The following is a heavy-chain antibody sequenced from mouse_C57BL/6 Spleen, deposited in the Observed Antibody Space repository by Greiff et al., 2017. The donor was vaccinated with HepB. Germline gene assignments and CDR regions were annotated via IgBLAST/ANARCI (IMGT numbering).Heavy chain of an antibody. D-gene: IGHD1-1*01. V-gene: IGHV1-69*01. CDR2: IDPSDSYT. Sequence: QVQLKQPGAELVMPGASVKLSCKASGYTFTSYWMHWVKQRPGQGLEWIGEIDPSDSYTNYNQKFKGKSTLTVDKSSSTAYMQLSSLTSEDSAVYYCAIYGSRGDYWGQGTTLTVSS. CDR3: AIYGSRGDY. CDR1: GYTFTSYW. J-gene: IGHJ2*01.